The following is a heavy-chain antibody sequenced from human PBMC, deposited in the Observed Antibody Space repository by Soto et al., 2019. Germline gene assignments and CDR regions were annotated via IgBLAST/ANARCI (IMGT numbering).Heavy chain of an antibody. CDR1: GGSFNGYY. J-gene: IGHJ5*02. Sequence: SETLSLTCAVYGGSFNGYYWTWIRQPPGKGLEWIGEINHSGTTNYSPSLKSRVTISVDTSKNQFSLKLSSVTAADTAVYYCAKSSGGFDPWGQGTLVTVSS. D-gene: IGHD2-15*01. CDR3: AKSSGGFDP. V-gene: IGHV4-34*01. CDR2: INHSGTT.